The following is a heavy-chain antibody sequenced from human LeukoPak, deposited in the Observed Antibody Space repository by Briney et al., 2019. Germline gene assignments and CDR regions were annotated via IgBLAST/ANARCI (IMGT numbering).Heavy chain of an antibody. Sequence: SETLSLTCTVSGGSMSNYYWSWIRQPPGKGLEWIGEINHSGSTNYNPSLKSRVTISVDTSKNQFSLKLSSVTAADTAVYYCARREGYDSSGYYYFYFDYWGQGTLVTVSS. J-gene: IGHJ4*02. CDR2: INHSGST. CDR1: GGSMSNYY. D-gene: IGHD3-22*01. CDR3: ARREGYDSSGYYYFYFDY. V-gene: IGHV4-34*01.